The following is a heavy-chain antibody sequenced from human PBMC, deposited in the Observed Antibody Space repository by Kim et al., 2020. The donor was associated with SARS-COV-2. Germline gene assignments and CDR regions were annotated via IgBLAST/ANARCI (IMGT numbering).Heavy chain of an antibody. J-gene: IGHJ4*02. Sequence: RFTISRDNSKNTLYLQMGSLRAEDMAVYYCARVAGGNVLLWFGEPTYFDYWGQGTLVTVSS. V-gene: IGHV3-64*01. CDR3: ARVAGGNVLLWFGEPTYFDY. D-gene: IGHD3-10*01.